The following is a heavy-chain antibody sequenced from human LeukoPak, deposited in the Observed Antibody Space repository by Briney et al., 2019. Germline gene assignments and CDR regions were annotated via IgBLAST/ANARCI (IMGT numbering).Heavy chain of an antibody. CDR2: IYHSGST. Sequence: SETLSLTCAVSGGSISSSNWWSWVRQPPGKGLEWIGEIYHSGSTNYNPSLKSRVTISVDKSKNQFSLKLSSVTAADTAVYYCASGVITYDYSSAGAFDIWGQGTMVTVSS. CDR1: GGSISSSNW. J-gene: IGHJ3*02. CDR3: ASGVITYDYSSAGAFDI. V-gene: IGHV4-4*02. D-gene: IGHD3-16*01.